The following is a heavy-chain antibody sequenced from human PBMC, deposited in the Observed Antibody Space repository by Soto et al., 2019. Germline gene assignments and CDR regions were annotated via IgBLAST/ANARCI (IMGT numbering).Heavy chain of an antibody. J-gene: IGHJ4*02. V-gene: IGHV4-59*01. CDR2: IYYSGST. Sequence: PSETLSLTCTVSGGSISSYYWSWIRQPPGKGLEWIGYIYYSGSTNYNPSLKSRVTISVDTSKNQFSLKLDSVTPADTAVYYCARVRGTAGKRYFDYWGPGTLVTVS. D-gene: IGHD6-13*01. CDR3: ARVRGTAGKRYFDY. CDR1: GGSISSYY.